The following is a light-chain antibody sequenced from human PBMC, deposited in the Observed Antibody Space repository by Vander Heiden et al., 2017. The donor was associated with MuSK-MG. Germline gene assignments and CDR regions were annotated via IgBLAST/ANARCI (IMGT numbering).Light chain of an antibody. V-gene: IGKV1-33*01. CDR1: QDISNY. J-gene: IGKJ4*01. Sequence: IQTTHSPSSLSASVGDRVTITCQASQDISNYLNWYQQKPGKAPKLLIYDASNLETGVPSRFSGSGSGTDFTFTISSLQPEDIATYYCQQYDNLPLTFGGGTKVEIK. CDR2: DAS. CDR3: QQYDNLPLT.